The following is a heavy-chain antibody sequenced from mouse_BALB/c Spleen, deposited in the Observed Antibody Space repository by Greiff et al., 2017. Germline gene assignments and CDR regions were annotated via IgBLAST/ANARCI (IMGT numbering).Heavy chain of an antibody. CDR1: GYNFNSYW. V-gene: IGHV1-87*01. Sequence: LQESGAELARPGASVKLSCKASGYNFNSYWMQWVKQRPGQGLEWIGALDPGDGDTRYTQKFKGKATLTADKSSSTAYLQLSSLASEDSAVYDCASEGTWTGYFDYWGQGTTLTVSA. CDR3: ASEGTWTGYFDY. CDR2: LDPGDGDT. J-gene: IGHJ2*01. D-gene: IGHD3-3*01.